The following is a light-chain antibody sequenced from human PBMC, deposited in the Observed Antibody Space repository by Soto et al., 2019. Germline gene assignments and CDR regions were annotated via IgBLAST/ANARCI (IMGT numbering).Light chain of an antibody. CDR1: SSDVGGYNY. CDR3: SSYSGTNYHYV. J-gene: IGLJ1*01. Sequence: QSALARPPSASGSFGQSVTISCTGTSSDVGGYNYVSWYQQHPGKAPKLMIYEVSERPSGVPDRFSGSKSGNTASLTVSGLQADDEADYYCSSYSGTNYHYVFGTGTKVTV. V-gene: IGLV2-8*01. CDR2: EVS.